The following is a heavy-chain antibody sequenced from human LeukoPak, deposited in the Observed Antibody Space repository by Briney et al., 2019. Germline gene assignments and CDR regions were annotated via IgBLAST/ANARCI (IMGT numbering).Heavy chain of an antibody. V-gene: IGHV4-59*01. CDR1: GGSISSYY. D-gene: IGHD1-26*01. J-gene: IGHJ4*02. CDR2: IYYSGST. Sequence: SETLSLTCTASGGSISSYYWSWIRQPPGKGLEWIGYIYYSGSTNYNPSLKSRVTISVDTSKNQFSLKLSSVTAADTAVYYCARERGSSAFDYWGQGTLVTVSS. CDR3: ARERGSSAFDY.